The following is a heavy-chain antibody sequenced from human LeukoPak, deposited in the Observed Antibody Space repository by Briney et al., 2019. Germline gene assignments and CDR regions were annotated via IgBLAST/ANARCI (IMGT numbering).Heavy chain of an antibody. CDR2: INPNSGGT. CDR3: ARGGDIVVVPAALSWFDP. Sequence: ASVKVSCKASGYIFTGYYMHWVRQAPGQGLEWMGWINPNSGGTNYAQKFQGRVTMTRDTSISTAYMELSRLRSDDTAVYYCARGGDIVVVPAALSWFDPWGQGTLVTVSS. CDR1: GYIFTGYY. J-gene: IGHJ5*02. D-gene: IGHD2-2*01. V-gene: IGHV1-2*02.